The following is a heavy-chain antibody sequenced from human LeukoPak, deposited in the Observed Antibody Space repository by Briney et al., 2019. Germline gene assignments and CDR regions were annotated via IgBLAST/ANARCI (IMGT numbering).Heavy chain of an antibody. CDR1: GYTFSSSG. CDR2: ISANNGDI. CDR3: VKGYSYVIGY. Sequence: GASVKVSCKASGYTFSSSGFSWVRQAPGQGLEWMGWISANNGDIHPAQKFQGRATLTIDTSTSTAYMELRSLRFDDTAVYYCVKGYSYVIGYWGQGTLVTVSS. J-gene: IGHJ4*02. D-gene: IGHD5-18*01. V-gene: IGHV1-18*01.